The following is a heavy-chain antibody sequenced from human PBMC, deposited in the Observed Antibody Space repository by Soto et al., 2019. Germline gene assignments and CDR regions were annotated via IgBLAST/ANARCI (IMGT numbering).Heavy chain of an antibody. Sequence: QVQLQESGPGLVKPSETLSLICTVSGGSITTYYWSWIRQPPGKGLEWIGYIYYSGGTNYYPSLKXRXTXSXNTSKNQFSLQLSSVTAADTAVYYCARGVRNRNGPNATPFEYWGRGTQVTVSS. CDR1: GGSITTYY. V-gene: IGHV4-59*01. D-gene: IGHD1-1*01. CDR3: ARGVRNRNGPNATPFEY. J-gene: IGHJ4*02. CDR2: IYYSGGT.